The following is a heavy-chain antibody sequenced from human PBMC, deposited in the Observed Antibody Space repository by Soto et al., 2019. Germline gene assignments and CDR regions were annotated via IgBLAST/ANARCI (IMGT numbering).Heavy chain of an antibody. Sequence: QITLKESGPTLGEHTQTLPLTCTFSGFSFSTSGVGVSCIRQPPGKALEWLALIYCDAANRYSPSLKSRLTSPKDTSKEPVDITMTNMYPVDTATYYCAHSLGTRMGTYFDYWGQGTLVTVSS. D-gene: IGHD6-13*01. CDR1: GFSFSTSGVG. V-gene: IGHV2-5*02. CDR3: AHSLGTRMGTYFDY. J-gene: IGHJ4*02. CDR2: IYCDAAN.